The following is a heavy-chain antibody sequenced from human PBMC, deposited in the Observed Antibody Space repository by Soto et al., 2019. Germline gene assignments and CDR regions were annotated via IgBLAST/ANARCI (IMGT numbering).Heavy chain of an antibody. V-gene: IGHV4-34*01. CDR3: ARHCSGGSCYLNFDY. D-gene: IGHD2-15*01. CDR1: GGSFSGYY. J-gene: IGHJ4*02. Sequence: PSETLSLTCAVLGGSFSGYYWSWIRQPPGKGLEWIGEINHSGSTNYNPSLKSRVTISVDTSKNQFSLKLSSVTAADTAVYYCARHCSGGSCYLNFDYWGQGTLVTVSS. CDR2: INHSGST.